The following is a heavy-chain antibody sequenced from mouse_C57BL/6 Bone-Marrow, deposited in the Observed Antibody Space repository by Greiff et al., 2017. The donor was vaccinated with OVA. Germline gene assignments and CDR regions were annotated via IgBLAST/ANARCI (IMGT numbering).Heavy chain of an antibody. CDR1: GFTFSDFY. CDR3: ARDDYYWYFDV. V-gene: IGHV7-1*01. Sequence: EVKLMESGGGLVQSGRSLRLSCATSGFTFSDFYMAWVRQAPGKGLEWIAASRNKANDYTTEYSASVKGRFIVSRDTSQSILYLQMNALRAEDTASYYCARDDYYWYFDVWGTGTTVTVSS. CDR2: SRNKANDYTT. J-gene: IGHJ1*03.